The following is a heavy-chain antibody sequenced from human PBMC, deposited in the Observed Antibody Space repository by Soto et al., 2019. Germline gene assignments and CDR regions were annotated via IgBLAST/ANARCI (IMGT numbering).Heavy chain of an antibody. CDR2: IYYSGST. CDR1: GGSISSYY. Sequence: PSETLSLTCTVSGGSISSYYWSWIRRPPGKGLEWIGYIYYSGSTNYNPSLKSRVTISVDTSKNQFSLKLSSVTAADTAVYYCARAYGYYFDYWGQGTLVTVSS. D-gene: IGHD3-10*01. J-gene: IGHJ4*02. CDR3: ARAYGYYFDY. V-gene: IGHV4-59*01.